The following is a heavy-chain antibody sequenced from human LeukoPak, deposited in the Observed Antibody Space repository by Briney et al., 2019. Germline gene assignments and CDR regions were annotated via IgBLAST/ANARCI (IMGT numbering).Heavy chain of an antibody. Sequence: GGSLRLSCAASGFTFSSYGMHWVRQAPGKGLEWVAFIRYDGSNKYYADSVKGRFTISRDNSKNTLFLQMNSLRAEDTAVYYCAKPLYSGSYHIYYYYYMDIWGKGTTVTVSS. V-gene: IGHV3-30*02. CDR2: IRYDGSNK. D-gene: IGHD1-26*01. J-gene: IGHJ6*03. CDR1: GFTFSSYG. CDR3: AKPLYSGSYHIYYYYYMDI.